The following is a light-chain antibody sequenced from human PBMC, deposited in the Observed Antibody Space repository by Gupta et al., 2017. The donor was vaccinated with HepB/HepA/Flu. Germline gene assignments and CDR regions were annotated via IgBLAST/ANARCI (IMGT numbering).Light chain of an antibody. CDR1: QSLLHSNGYNY. CDR3: RQALQTPA. J-gene: IGKJ1*01. CDR2: LGS. Sequence: DIVMTQSPLSLPVTPGEPASISCRSSQSLLHSNGYNYLDWYLQKPGQSPQLLIYLGSNRASGVPDRFSGSGSGTDFTLKISRVEAEDVGVYYCRQALQTPAFGQATKVEIK. V-gene: IGKV2-28*01.